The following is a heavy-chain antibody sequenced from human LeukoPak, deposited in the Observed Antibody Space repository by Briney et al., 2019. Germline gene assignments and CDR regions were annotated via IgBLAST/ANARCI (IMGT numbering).Heavy chain of an antibody. CDR2: INPNSGGT. Sequence: ASVKVSCKASGYTFTGYYMHWVRQAPGQGLEWMGWINPNSGGTNYAQKFQGRVTMTRDTSISTAYMELSRLRSDDTAVYYCALYYYSSGSFFSWGQGTLVTVSS. CDR3: ALYYYSSGSFFS. D-gene: IGHD3-10*01. V-gene: IGHV1-2*02. CDR1: GYTFTGYY. J-gene: IGHJ4*02.